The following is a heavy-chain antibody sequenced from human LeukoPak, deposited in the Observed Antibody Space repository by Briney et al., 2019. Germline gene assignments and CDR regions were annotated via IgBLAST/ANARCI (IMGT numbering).Heavy chain of an antibody. J-gene: IGHJ3*02. CDR1: GGSISSYY. CDR3: AREEVAIIRAFDI. CDR2: IYYSGST. V-gene: IGHV4-59*01. D-gene: IGHD5-24*01. Sequence: SETLSLTCTVSGGSISSYYWSWIRQPPGKGLEWIGYIYYSGSTNYNPSLKSRVTISVDTSKNQFSLKLSSVTAADTAVYYCAREEVAIIRAFDIWGQGTMVTVSS.